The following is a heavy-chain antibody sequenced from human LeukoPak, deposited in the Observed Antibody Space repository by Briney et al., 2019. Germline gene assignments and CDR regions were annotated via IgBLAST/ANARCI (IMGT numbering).Heavy chain of an antibody. J-gene: IGHJ6*03. Sequence: GGSLRLSCAASGFTFSSYWMSWVRQAPGKGLEWVANIKQDGSEKYYVDSVKGRFTISRDNAKNSLYLQMNSLRAEDTAVYYCAREVYDSYYYYYYMDVWGKGTTVTVSS. CDR3: AREVYDSYYYYYYMDV. CDR2: IKQDGSEK. D-gene: IGHD3-22*01. CDR1: GFTFSSYW. V-gene: IGHV3-7*01.